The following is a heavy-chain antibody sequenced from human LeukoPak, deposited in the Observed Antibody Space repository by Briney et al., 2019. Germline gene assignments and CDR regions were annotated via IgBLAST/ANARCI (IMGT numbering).Heavy chain of an antibody. CDR1: RFTLSSYQ. J-gene: IGHJ5*02. Sequence: PGGSLRLSCAASRFTLSSYQMDWVRQAPGRGVEWVSYISDSGNTIDYTDSVKGRFTISRDNAQKALYLQMNSLGVEDTAIYYFVRGRSPPPRNNGFDPGGQGTLVTVS. CDR3: VRGRSPPPRNNGFDP. V-gene: IGHV3-48*03. CDR2: ISDSGNTI.